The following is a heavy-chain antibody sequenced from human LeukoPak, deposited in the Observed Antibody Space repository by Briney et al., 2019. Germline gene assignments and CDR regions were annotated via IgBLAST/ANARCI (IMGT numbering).Heavy chain of an antibody. D-gene: IGHD3-3*01. CDR2: ISAYNGNT. V-gene: IGHV1-18*01. Sequence: ASVKVSCKASGYTFTSYGISWVRQAPGQGREWMGWISAYNGNTNYAQKLQGRVTMTTDTSTSTAYMELRSLRSDDTAVYYCARDPPLRFLEWLSTDYYGMDVWGQGTTVTVS. CDR1: GYTFTSYG. J-gene: IGHJ6*02. CDR3: ARDPPLRFLEWLSTDYYGMDV.